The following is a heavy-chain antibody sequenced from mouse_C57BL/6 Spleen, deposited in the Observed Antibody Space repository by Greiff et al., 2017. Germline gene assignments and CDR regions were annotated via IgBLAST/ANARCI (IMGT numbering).Heavy chain of an antibody. V-gene: IGHV1-42*01. CDR3: ARSYYYGSSYGGVDY. D-gene: IGHD1-1*01. J-gene: IGHJ4*01. CDR2: INPSTGGT. CDR1: GYSFTGYY. Sequence: EVQLQQSGPELVKPGASVKISCKASGYSFTGYYMNWVKQSPEKSLEWIGEINPSTGGTTYNQKFKAKATLTVDKSSSKAYMQLKSLTSEDSAVNYCARSYYYGSSYGGVDYWGQGTSVTVSS.